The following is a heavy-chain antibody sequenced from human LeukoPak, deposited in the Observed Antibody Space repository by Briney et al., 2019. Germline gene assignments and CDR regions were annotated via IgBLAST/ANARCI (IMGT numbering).Heavy chain of an antibody. CDR3: ARDYSSSKGWFDP. V-gene: IGHV3-53*01. J-gene: IGHJ5*02. CDR2: IYSGGST. Sequence: PGRSLRLSCAASGFTFDDYAMHWVRQAPGKGLEWVSVIYSGGSTYYADSVKGRFTISRDNSKNTLYLQMNSLRAEDTAVYYCARDYSSSKGWFDPWGQGTLVTVSS. CDR1: GFTFDDYA. D-gene: IGHD6-13*01.